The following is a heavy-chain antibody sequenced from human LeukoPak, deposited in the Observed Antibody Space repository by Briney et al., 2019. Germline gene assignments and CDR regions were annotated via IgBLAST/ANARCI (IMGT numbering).Heavy chain of an antibody. CDR1: GFIFSSYW. V-gene: IGHV3-7*01. D-gene: IGHD6-19*01. J-gene: IGHJ4*02. CDR3: ARDYSSGWYVNY. CDR2: IKQDGSEK. Sequence: GGSLRLSCAASGFIFSSYWMSWVRQAPGKGLEWVANIKQDGSEKSYVDSVKGRFTISRDNAKNSVYLQTNSLRAEDTAVYYCARDYSSGWYVNYWGQGTLVTVSS.